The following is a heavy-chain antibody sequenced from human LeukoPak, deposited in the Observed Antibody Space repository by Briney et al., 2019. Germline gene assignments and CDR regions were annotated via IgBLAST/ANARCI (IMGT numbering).Heavy chain of an antibody. CDR1: GFTFSSHG. J-gene: IGHJ4*02. D-gene: IGHD6-13*01. CDR2: IWYDGSNK. Sequence: GGSLRLSCAASGFTFSSHGMHWVRQAPGKGLEWVAVIWYDGSNKFYADSVKGRFTISRDNSKSTLYLQMNSLRAEDTAVYYCAKELSAGTGGGWEDYFDYWGQGTLVTVSA. CDR3: AKELSAGTGGGWEDYFDY. V-gene: IGHV3-30*02.